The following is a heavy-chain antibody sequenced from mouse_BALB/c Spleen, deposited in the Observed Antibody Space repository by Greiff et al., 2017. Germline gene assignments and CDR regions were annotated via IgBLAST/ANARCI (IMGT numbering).Heavy chain of an antibody. D-gene: IGHD2-4*01. J-gene: IGHJ4*01. CDR2: ISTYYGDA. Sequence: QVQLQQSGAELVRPGVSVKISCKGSGYTFTDYAMHWVKQSHAKSLEWIGVISTYYGDASYNQKFKGKATMTVDKSSSTAYMELARLTSEDSAIYYCARGDDYNDGYYAMDYWGQGTSVTVSS. V-gene: IGHV1S137*01. CDR1: GYTFTDYA. CDR3: ARGDDYNDGYYAMDY.